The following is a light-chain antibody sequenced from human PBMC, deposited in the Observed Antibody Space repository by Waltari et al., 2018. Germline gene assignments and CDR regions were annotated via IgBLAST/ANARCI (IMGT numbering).Light chain of an antibody. CDR1: TNNVGYQG. Sequence: QAGLTQPPSVSKGLGQTATPTCTWNTNNVGYQGPAWRQQVPGHPPKLRPTRNTNRPPGISERLYLSRSGNTASLTITGLQPEDEGDYYCSAWDSSLKVVVFGGGTKLTVL. CDR3: SAWDSSLKVVV. CDR2: RNT. J-gene: IGLJ2*01. V-gene: IGLV10-54*01.